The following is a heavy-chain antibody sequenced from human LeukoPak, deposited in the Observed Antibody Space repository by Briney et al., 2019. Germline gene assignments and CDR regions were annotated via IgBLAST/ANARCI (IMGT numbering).Heavy chain of an antibody. J-gene: IGHJ4*02. CDR2: ISGSGGST. V-gene: IGHV3-23*01. Sequence: PGGPLRLSCAASGFTFSSYAMSWVRQAPGKGLEWVSAISGSGGSTYYADSVKGRFTISRDNSKNTLYLQMSSLRAEDTAVYYCAKDDYGSGSYSGYWGQGTLVTVSS. CDR3: AKDDYGSGSYSGY. CDR1: GFTFSSYA. D-gene: IGHD3-10*01.